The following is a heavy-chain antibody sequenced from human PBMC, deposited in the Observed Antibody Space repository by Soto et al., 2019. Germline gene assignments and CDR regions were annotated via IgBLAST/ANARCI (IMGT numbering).Heavy chain of an antibody. Sequence: PSETLSLTCTVSGGSISSYYWSWIRQPPGKGLEWIGYIYYSGSTNYNPSLKSRVTISVDTSKNQFSLKLSSVTAADTAVYYCARTGARFGELGGVDYWGQGTLVTVSS. D-gene: IGHD3-10*01. CDR1: GGSISSYY. J-gene: IGHJ4*02. V-gene: IGHV4-59*01. CDR3: ARTGARFGELGGVDY. CDR2: IYYSGST.